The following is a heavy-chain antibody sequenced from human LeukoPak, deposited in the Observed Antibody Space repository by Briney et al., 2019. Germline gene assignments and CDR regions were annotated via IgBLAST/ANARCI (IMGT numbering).Heavy chain of an antibody. Sequence: GGSLRLSCAPSGFTFSSYAVSWVRQAPGKGLEWVSAISGSGGSTYYADSVKGRFTISRDNSKNTLYLQMNSLRAEDTAVYYCAKEVTSGEYGPFDYWGQGTLVTVSS. V-gene: IGHV3-23*01. CDR2: ISGSGGST. D-gene: IGHD4-17*01. CDR3: AKEVTSGEYGPFDY. CDR1: GFTFSSYA. J-gene: IGHJ4*02.